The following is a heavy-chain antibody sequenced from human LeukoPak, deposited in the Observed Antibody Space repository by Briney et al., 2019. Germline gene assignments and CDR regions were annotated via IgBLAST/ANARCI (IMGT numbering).Heavy chain of an antibody. CDR3: ARYMDLNPSNYYYYMDV. CDR1: GYSFTSYW. V-gene: IGHV5-51*01. J-gene: IGHJ6*03. CDR2: IYPGDSDT. D-gene: IGHD3/OR15-3a*01. Sequence: GESLKISCKGSGYSFTSYWSGWVRQMPGKGLEWMGIIYPGDSDTRYSPSFQGQVTISADKSISTAYLQWSSLKASDTAMYYCARYMDLNPSNYYYYMDVWGKGTTVTVSS.